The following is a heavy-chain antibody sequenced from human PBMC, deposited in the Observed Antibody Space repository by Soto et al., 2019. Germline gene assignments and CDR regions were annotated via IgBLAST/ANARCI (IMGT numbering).Heavy chain of an antibody. CDR1: GFTFSSYG. J-gene: IGHJ5*02. D-gene: IGHD2-15*01. Sequence: GGSLRLSCAASGFTFSSYGMHWVRQAPGKELEWVAVIWYDGSNKYYADSVKGRFTISRDNSENTLYLQMNSLRAEDTAVYYCARDFYCSGGSCSGYNWFDPWGQGTLVTVSS. CDR3: ARDFYCSGGSCSGYNWFDP. CDR2: IWYDGSNK. V-gene: IGHV3-33*01.